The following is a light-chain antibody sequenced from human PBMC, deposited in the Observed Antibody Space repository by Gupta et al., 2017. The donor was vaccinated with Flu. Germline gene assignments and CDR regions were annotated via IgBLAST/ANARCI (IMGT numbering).Light chain of an antibody. J-gene: IGKJ5*01. CDR2: GAS. V-gene: IGKV3-15*01. Sequence: IVMTQSPATLSVSPGERATLSCRASQSVGSNLDWYQQKPCQAPSLLIYGASTRATGTTARFPHSAYGPLLTLSVSSLQSEHFAVYPCPQGRDWPRPTFGHGT. CDR1: QSVGSN. CDR3: PQGRDWPRPT.